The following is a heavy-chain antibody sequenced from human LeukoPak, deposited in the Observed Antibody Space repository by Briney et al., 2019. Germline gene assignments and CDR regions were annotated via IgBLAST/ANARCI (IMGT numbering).Heavy chain of an antibody. CDR1: GGSISSGSYY. V-gene: IGHV4-61*02. CDR2: IYTSGST. D-gene: IGHD2-2*01. CDR3: ARESHTDIVVVPAAADYYYMDV. J-gene: IGHJ6*03. Sequence: PSQTLSLTCTVSGGSISSGSYYWSWIRQPAGKGLEWIGRIYTSGSTNYNPSLKSRVTISVDTSKNQFSLKLSSVTAADTAVYYCARESHTDIVVVPAAADYYYMDVWGKGTTVTVSS.